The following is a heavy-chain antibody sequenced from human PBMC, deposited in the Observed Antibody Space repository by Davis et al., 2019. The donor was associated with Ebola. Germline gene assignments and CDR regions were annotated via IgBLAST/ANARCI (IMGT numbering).Heavy chain of an antibody. Sequence: GGSLRLSCAASGFTFSGSAMHWVRQASGKGLEWVGRIRSKANSYATAYAASVKGRFTISRDDSKNTAYLQMNSLKTEDTAVDYCNANPSHGMDVWGQGTTVTVSS. J-gene: IGHJ6*02. CDR2: IRSKANSYAT. CDR1: GFTFSGSA. CDR3: NANPSHGMDV. V-gene: IGHV3-73*01.